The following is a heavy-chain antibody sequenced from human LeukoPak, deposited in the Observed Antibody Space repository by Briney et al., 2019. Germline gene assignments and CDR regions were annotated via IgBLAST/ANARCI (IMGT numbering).Heavy chain of an antibody. CDR3: ARASGLLWFGELLPDY. J-gene: IGHJ4*02. D-gene: IGHD3-10*01. V-gene: IGHV1-3*01. CDR1: GYTFTSYG. CDR2: INAGNGNT. Sequence: ASVKVSCKASGYTFTSYGISWVRQAPGQGLEWMGWINAGNGNTKYSQKFQGRVTITRDTSASTAYMELSSLRSEDTAVYYCARASGLLWFGELLPDYWGQGTLVTVSS.